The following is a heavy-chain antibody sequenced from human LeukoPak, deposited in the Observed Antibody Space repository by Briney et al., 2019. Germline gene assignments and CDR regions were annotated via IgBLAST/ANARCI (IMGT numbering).Heavy chain of an antibody. CDR2: INPSGGST. CDR3: AREAGSDAYYMDV. V-gene: IGHV1-46*01. D-gene: IGHD3-10*01. CDR1: GYTFTSYY. J-gene: IGHJ6*03. Sequence: GASVKVSCTASGYTFTSYYMHWVRQAPGQGLEWMGIINPSGGSTSYAQKFQGRVTMTRDTSTSTVYMELSSLRSEDTAAYYCAREAGSDAYYMDVWGKGTTVTISS.